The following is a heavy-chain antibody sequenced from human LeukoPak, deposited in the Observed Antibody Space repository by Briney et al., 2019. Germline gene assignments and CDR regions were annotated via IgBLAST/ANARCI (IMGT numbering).Heavy chain of an antibody. Sequence: PGGSLRLSCAASGFTFSTYAMSWVRQAPGKGLEWVSDISGSGESTYYADSVKGRFTISRDNSKNTLFLQMNSLRAEDTAIYYCAKVYWYSSPPGGVWGQGTTVTGSS. CDR3: AKVYWYSSPPGGV. D-gene: IGHD6-13*01. V-gene: IGHV3-23*01. CDR2: ISGSGEST. CDR1: GFTFSTYA. J-gene: IGHJ6*02.